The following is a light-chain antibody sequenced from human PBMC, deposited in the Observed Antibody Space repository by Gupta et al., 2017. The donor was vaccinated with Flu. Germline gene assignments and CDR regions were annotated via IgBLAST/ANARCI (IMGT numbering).Light chain of an antibody. J-gene: IGKJ1*01. V-gene: IGKV1-5*03. Sequence: PSTLSASVGDRVTITCRASQSISSWMAWYQQKPGKAPKLLIYKASSLESGVPLRFSGSGSGTEFTLTINSLQPDDFATYYCQQYNSYSGTFGQGTKVEIK. CDR1: QSISSW. CDR3: QQYNSYSGT. CDR2: KAS.